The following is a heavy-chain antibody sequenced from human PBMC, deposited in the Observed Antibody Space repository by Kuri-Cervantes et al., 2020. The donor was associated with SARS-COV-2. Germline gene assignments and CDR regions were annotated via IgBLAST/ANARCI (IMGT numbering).Heavy chain of an antibody. Sequence: ASVKVSCKASGYTFTSYDINWVRQATGQGLEWMGWMNPNSGNTGYAQKFQGRVTMTRNTSISTAYMELSSLRSEDTAVYYCARGDPKYYYYYYGMDVWGQGTTVTVSS. V-gene: IGHV1-8*01. CDR2: MNPNSGNT. CDR3: ARGDPKYYYYYYGMDV. J-gene: IGHJ6*02. CDR1: GYTFTSYD.